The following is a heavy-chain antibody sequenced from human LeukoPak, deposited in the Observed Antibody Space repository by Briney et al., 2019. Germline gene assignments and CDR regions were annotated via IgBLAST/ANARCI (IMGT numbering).Heavy chain of an antibody. CDR1: GYTFTSYD. CDR2: IIPILGIA. D-gene: IGHD6-13*01. CDR3: ARDWEMAAAGQFDY. J-gene: IGHJ4*02. Sequence: SVKVSCKASGYTFTSYDISWVRQAPGQGLEWMGRIIPILGIANYAQKFQGRVTITADKSTSTAYMELSSLRSEDTAVYYCARDWEMAAAGQFDYWGQGTLVTVSS. V-gene: IGHV1-69*04.